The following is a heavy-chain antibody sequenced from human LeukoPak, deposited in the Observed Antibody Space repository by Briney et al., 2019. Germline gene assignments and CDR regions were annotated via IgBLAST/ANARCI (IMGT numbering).Heavy chain of an antibody. V-gene: IGHV3-21*01. CDR3: ARADWDTAMIDY. CDR2: ISSTSTYI. D-gene: IGHD5-18*01. CDR1: EFTFSEYS. J-gene: IGHJ4*02. Sequence: SGGSLRLSCAASEFTFSEYSMNWVRQAPGKGLEWVASISSTSTYIYYADSVKGRFTISRDNAKNSLYLQMNSLRAEDTAVYYCARADWDTAMIDYWGQGTLVTVSS.